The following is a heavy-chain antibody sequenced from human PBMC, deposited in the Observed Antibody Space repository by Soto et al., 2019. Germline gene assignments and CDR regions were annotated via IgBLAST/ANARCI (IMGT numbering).Heavy chain of an antibody. J-gene: IGHJ4*02. Sequence: QVHLVQSGAEVKKPGASVKVSCKASGYTFTTYGITWVRQAPGQGLEWMGWISTYNGNTNYEQKLQGRVTMTTDTLTSTAYMELRSLRSDDTAVYYCARRGAYCSGGTCYHFDYWGQGTPVTVSS. CDR2: ISTYNGNT. CDR1: GYTFTTYG. D-gene: IGHD2-15*01. CDR3: ARRGAYCSGGTCYHFDY. V-gene: IGHV1-18*04.